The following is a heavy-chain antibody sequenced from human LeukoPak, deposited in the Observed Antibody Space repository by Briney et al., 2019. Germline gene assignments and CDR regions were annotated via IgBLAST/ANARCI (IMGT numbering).Heavy chain of an antibody. Sequence: GGSLRLSWAASGLTFSSYWMNWVRQAPVKGLEWVATINQDGSEKYCLDSVKGRFTISRDNAKNSLYLQMNSLRAEDTAVYYCARDRGAPGHWGQGTLVTVSS. CDR2: INQDGSEK. CDR3: ARDRGAPGH. CDR1: GLTFSSYW. J-gene: IGHJ4*02. V-gene: IGHV3-7*01. D-gene: IGHD2-15*01.